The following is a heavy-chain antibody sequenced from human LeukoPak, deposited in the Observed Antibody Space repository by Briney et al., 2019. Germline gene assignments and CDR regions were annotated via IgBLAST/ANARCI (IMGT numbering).Heavy chain of an antibody. CDR1: GGSISSYY. J-gene: IGHJ4*02. CDR2: IYCSGST. D-gene: IGHD6-19*01. Sequence: PSETLSLTCTVSGGSISSYYWSWIRQPPGKGLEWIGYIYCSGSTNYNPSLKSRVTISVDTSKNQFSLKLSSVTAADTAVYYCARANSSGWYFDYWGQGTLVTVSS. V-gene: IGHV4-59*01. CDR3: ARANSSGWYFDY.